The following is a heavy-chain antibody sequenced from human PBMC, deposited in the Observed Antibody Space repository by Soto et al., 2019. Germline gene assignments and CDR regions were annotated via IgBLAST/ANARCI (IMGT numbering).Heavy chain of an antibody. V-gene: IGHV3-74*01. CDR3: ARGRSWSYSFDY. D-gene: IGHD3-10*01. CDR1: GFTLSSYW. CDR2: INGDGSTT. Sequence: EVQLVESGGGIVQPGGSVRLSCAASGFTLSSYWIHWVRQAPGKGLVWVSRINGDGSTTNYADSLKGRFTISRDNAKNTIFLQMNSLRAEDTAVYFCARGRSWSYSFDYWGQGTLVTVSS. J-gene: IGHJ4*02.